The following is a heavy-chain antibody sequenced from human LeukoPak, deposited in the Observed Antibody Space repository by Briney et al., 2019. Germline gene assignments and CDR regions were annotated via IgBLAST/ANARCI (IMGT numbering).Heavy chain of an antibody. J-gene: IGHJ6*04. CDR2: ISSSGSTI. D-gene: IGHD3-10*02. CDR1: GFTFSSYE. Sequence: PGGSLRLSCAASGFTFSSYEMTWVRQAPGKGLEWVSYISSSGSTIYYADSAKGRFTISRDNAKNSLYLQMNSLRAEGTAVYYCAELGITMIGGVWGKGTTVTISS. V-gene: IGHV3-48*03. CDR3: AELGITMIGGV.